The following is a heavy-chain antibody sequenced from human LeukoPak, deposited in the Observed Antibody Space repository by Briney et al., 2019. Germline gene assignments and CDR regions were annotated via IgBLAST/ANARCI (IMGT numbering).Heavy chain of an antibody. J-gene: IGHJ3*02. Sequence: SETLSLTCTVSGGSISSGSYYWSWIRQPAGKGLEWIGRIYTSGSTNYNPSLKSRVTISVDTSKNQFSLKLSSVTAADTAVYYCARQDKSPVVPAAPNPKADAFDIWGQGTMVTVSS. CDR2: IYTSGST. D-gene: IGHD2-2*01. V-gene: IGHV4-61*02. CDR3: ARQDKSPVVPAAPNPKADAFDI. CDR1: GGSISSGSYY.